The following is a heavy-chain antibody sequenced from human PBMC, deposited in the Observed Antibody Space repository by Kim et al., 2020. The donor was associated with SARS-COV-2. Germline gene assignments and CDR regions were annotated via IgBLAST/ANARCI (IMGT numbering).Heavy chain of an antibody. V-gene: IGHV4-59*13. CDR2: IYYSGIT. J-gene: IGHJ4*02. CDR1: GGSISSYY. Sequence: SETLSLTCTVSGGSISSYYWSWIRQPPGKGLEWIGYIYYSGITNYNPSLKSRVTISVDTSKNQFSLKLSSVTAADTAVYYCARAPEYYDILTGKGTPWYFDYWDQGTLVTVSS. CDR3: ARAPEYYDILTGKGTPWYFDY. D-gene: IGHD3-9*01.